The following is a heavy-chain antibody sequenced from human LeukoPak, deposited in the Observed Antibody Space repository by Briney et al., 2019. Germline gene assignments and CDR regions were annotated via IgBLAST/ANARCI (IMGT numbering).Heavy chain of an antibody. V-gene: IGHV1-2*02. D-gene: IGHD6-13*01. CDR1: GYTFTDYY. J-gene: IGHJ4*02. CDR2: INPNSGGT. CDR3: ARHIEAAVYYFDY. Sequence: GASVKGSCKASGYTFTDYYLHWVRQAPGQGLEWMGWINPNSGGTIYAQKFKGRVTMTRDTSISTAYMKLSRLRSDDSALYYCARHIEAAVYYFDYWGQGALVTVSS.